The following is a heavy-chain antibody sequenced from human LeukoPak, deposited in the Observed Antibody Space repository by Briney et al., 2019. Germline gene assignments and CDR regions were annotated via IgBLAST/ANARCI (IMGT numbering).Heavy chain of an antibody. CDR1: GGSIRSGGFY. CDR2: IYYSGST. J-gene: IGHJ5*02. CDR3: ARRGYYRDWFDP. D-gene: IGHD3-3*01. V-gene: IGHV4-31*03. Sequence: SETLSLTCTVSGGSIRSGGFYWSWIRQHPGKGLEWIGHIYYSGSTDYNPSLKSRVTISLDTSKNQFSLKLSSVTAADTAVYYCARRGYYRDWFDPWGQGTLVTVSS.